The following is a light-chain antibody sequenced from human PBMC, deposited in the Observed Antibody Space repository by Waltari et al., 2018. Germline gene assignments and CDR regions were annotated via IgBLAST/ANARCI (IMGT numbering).Light chain of an antibody. J-gene: IGLJ3*02. CDR2: NDK. V-gene: IGLV1-44*01. CDR3: ASRDDSLNGWV. CDR1: TSNIGNNP. Sequence: QSVLTQPPSASGTPGQRVTISCSGSTSNIGNNPVNWYQQLPGTAPKLLIYNDKRRPWGVPDRFSGSKSGPSGSLAISGLQSDDEADYYCASRDDSLNGWVFGGGTKVTVL.